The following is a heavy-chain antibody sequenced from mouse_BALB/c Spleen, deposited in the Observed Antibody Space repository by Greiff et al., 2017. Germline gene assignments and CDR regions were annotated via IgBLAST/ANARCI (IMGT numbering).Heavy chain of an antibody. CDR2: ISSGSSTI. V-gene: IGHV5-17*02. CDR3: AREGSYEFDY. D-gene: IGHD2-14*01. Sequence: EVKLVESGGGLVQPGGSRKLSCAASGFTFSSFGMHWVRQAPEKGLEWVAYISSGSSTIYYADTVKGRFTISRDNPKNTLFLQMTSLRSEDTATYYCAREGSYEFDYWGQGTTLTVSS. J-gene: IGHJ2*01. CDR1: GFTFSSFG.